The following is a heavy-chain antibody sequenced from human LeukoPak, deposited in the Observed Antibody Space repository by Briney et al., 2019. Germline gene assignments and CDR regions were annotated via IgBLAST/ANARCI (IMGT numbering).Heavy chain of an antibody. CDR2: INPSGGST. CDR1: GYTFTSYY. D-gene: IGHD5-12*01. V-gene: IGHV1-46*01. J-gene: IGHJ4*02. CDR3: ARDGYSGYFDY. Sequence: GASVKVSCKASGYTFTSYYMHWVRQAPGQGLEWMGIINPSGGSTSYAQKFQGRVTMTTDTSTSTAYMELRSLRSDDTAVYYCARDGYSGYFDYWGQGTLVTVSS.